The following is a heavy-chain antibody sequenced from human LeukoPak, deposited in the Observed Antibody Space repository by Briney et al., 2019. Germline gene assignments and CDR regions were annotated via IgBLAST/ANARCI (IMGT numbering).Heavy chain of an antibody. D-gene: IGHD3-10*01. CDR2: IYYSGST. CDR3: ARDLGFGAFDI. V-gene: IGHV4-59*01. J-gene: IGHJ3*02. Sequence: SETLSLTCTVSGGSITSDYRSWIRQPPGKGLEWIGYIYYSGSTHYNPSLKSRVTISLDTSKNQFSLKLSSVTAAGTAVYYCARDLGFGAFDIWGQGTMLTVSS. CDR1: GGSITSDY.